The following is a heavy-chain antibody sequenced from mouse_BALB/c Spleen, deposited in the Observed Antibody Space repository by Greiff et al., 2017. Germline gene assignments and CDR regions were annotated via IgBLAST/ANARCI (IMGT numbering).Heavy chain of an antibody. CDR2: ISSGSSTI. J-gene: IGHJ4*01. CDR3: ARGYGSSDAMDY. CDR1: GFTFSSFG. Sequence: EVKLVESGGGLVQPGGSRKLSCAASGFTFSSFGMHWVRQAPEKGLEWVAYISSGSSTIYYADTVKGRFTISRDNPKNTLFLQMTSLRSEDTAMYYCARGYGSSDAMDYWGQGTSVTVSS. V-gene: IGHV5-17*02. D-gene: IGHD1-1*01.